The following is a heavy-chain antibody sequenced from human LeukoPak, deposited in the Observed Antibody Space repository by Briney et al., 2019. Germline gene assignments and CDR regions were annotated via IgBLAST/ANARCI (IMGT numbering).Heavy chain of an antibody. D-gene: IGHD2-2*01. Sequence: ASVTVSCKASGYTFTSYAMNWVRQAPGQGLEWMGWISTNTGNPTYAQGFTGRFVFSLDTSVSTAYLQISSLKAEDTAVYYCARGRALGYCSSTSCRGPNWFDPWGQGTLVTVSS. J-gene: IGHJ5*02. CDR1: GYTFTSYA. CDR2: ISTNTGNP. V-gene: IGHV7-4-1*02. CDR3: ARGRALGYCSSTSCRGPNWFDP.